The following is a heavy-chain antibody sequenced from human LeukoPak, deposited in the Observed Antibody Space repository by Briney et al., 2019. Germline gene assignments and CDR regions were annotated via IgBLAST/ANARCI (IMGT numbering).Heavy chain of an antibody. J-gene: IGHJ4*02. CDR1: GFTFSTYA. V-gene: IGHV3-23*01. D-gene: IGHD2-2*01. CDR2: ISGSGDGT. Sequence: PGGSLRLSCAASGFTFSTYAMSWVRQAPGKGLEWVSAISGSGDGTNYAVSVKGRFTISRDNSKNTLFLQMNSLRAEDTAVYYCANLGYCISAACNGDYWGQGTLVTVSS. CDR3: ANLGYCISAACNGDY.